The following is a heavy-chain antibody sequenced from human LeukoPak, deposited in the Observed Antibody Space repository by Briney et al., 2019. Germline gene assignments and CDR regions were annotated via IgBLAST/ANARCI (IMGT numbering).Heavy chain of an antibody. CDR1: GGSISSYY. D-gene: IGHD6-13*01. V-gene: IGHV4-59*01. CDR3: ASFEAAAGRFDY. J-gene: IGHJ4*02. CDR2: IYYSGST. Sequence: SETLSLTCTVSGGSISSYYWSWIRQPPGKGLEWIGYIYYSGSTNYNPSPKSRVTISVDTSKNQFSLKLSSVTAADTAVYYCASFEAAAGRFDYWGQGTLVTVSS.